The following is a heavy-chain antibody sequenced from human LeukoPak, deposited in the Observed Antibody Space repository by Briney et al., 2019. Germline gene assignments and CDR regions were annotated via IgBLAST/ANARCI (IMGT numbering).Heavy chain of an antibody. J-gene: IGHJ4*02. V-gene: IGHV1-46*01. CDR1: GYTFTSYY. D-gene: IGHD5-18*01. Sequence: ASVKVSCKASGYTFTSYYMHWVRQAPGQGLGWMGIINPSGGSTSYAQKFQGRVTMTRDMSTSTVYMELSSLRSEDTAVYYCARGGDRGYSYEELDYWGQGTLVTVSS. CDR2: INPSGGST. CDR3: ARGGDRGYSYEELDY.